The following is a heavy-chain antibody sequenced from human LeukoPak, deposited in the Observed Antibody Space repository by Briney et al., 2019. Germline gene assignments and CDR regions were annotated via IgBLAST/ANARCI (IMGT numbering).Heavy chain of an antibody. Sequence: GGPLRLSRAASGFTFSSCSMNWVRQAPGKGLEWVSSISSSSSYIYYADSVKGRFTISRDNAKNSLYLQMNSLRAEDTAVYYCARESGYDRHSYYYYGMDVWGQGTTVTVSS. D-gene: IGHD5-12*01. V-gene: IGHV3-21*01. CDR3: ARESGYDRHSYYYYGMDV. CDR1: GFTFSSCS. J-gene: IGHJ6*02. CDR2: ISSSSSYI.